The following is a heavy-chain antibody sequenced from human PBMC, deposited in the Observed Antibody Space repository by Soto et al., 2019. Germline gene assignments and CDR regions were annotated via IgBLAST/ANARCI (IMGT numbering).Heavy chain of an antibody. CDR3: ARYSSGSNYGMDV. V-gene: IGHV5-51*01. J-gene: IGHJ6*02. D-gene: IGHD6-19*01. CDR1: GYSFTSYW. CDR2: IYPGDSDT. Sequence: RXESLKISCKGSGYSFTSYWIGWVRQMPGKGLEWMGIIYPGDSDTRYSPSFQGQVTISADKSISTAYLQWSSLKASDTAMYYCARYSSGSNYGMDVWGQGTTVTVSS.